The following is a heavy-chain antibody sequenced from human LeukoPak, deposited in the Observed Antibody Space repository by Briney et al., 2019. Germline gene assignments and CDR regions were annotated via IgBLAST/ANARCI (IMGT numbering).Heavy chain of an antibody. CDR2: ISWNSGSI. CDR1: GFTFDDYA. Sequence: GGSLRLSSAASGFTFDDYAMHWVRQAPGKGLEWVSGISWNSGSIGYADSVKGRFTISRDNAKNSLYLQMNSLRAEDTALYYCAKDNYYDSSGSLDYWGQGTLVTVSS. J-gene: IGHJ4*02. V-gene: IGHV3-9*01. CDR3: AKDNYYDSSGSLDY. D-gene: IGHD3-22*01.